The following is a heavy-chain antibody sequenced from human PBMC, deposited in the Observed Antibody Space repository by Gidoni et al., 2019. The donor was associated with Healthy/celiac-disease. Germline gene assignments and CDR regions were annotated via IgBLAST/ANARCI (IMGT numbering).Heavy chain of an antibody. Sequence: EVRLVESGGGVVRPGRSLRLSCAAAGFPFDDYAMHWVRQAPGKGREWVSGISWNSGSIGFADSVKGRFTISRDNAKNSLYLQMNSLRAEDTALYYCAKGMWQWLVPLDYWGQGTLVTVSS. J-gene: IGHJ4*02. CDR2: ISWNSGSI. CDR3: AKGMWQWLVPLDY. CDR1: GFPFDDYA. D-gene: IGHD6-19*01. V-gene: IGHV3-9*01.